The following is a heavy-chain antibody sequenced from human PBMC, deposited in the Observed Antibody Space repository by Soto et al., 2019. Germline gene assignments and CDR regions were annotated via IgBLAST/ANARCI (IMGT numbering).Heavy chain of an antibody. CDR3: ASSGYFEY. Sequence: HPGGSLRLSCAASGFTFSTYSMNWVRQAPGKGLEWVSYISSTGNTIYYPDSVKGRFTISRDTAKKSLYLQMNSLRAEDTAVYYCASSGYFEYQGQGTLVRVSS. CDR2: ISSTGNTI. CDR1: GFTFSTYS. J-gene: IGHJ4*02. D-gene: IGHD2-8*02. V-gene: IGHV3-48*01.